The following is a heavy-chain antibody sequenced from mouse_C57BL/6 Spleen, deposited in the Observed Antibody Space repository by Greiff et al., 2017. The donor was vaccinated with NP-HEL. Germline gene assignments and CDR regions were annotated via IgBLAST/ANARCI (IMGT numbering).Heavy chain of an antibody. D-gene: IGHD2-4*01. CDR1: GFSFNTYA. CDR3: VRQGDYLYYYAMDY. Sequence: VQLKESGGGLVQPKGSLKLSCAASGFSFNTYAMNWVRQAPGKGLEWVARIRSKSNNYATYYADSVKDRFTISRDDSESMLYLQMNNLKTEDTAMYYCVRQGDYLYYYAMDYWGQGTSVTVSS. CDR2: IRSKSNNYAT. J-gene: IGHJ4*01. V-gene: IGHV10-1*01.